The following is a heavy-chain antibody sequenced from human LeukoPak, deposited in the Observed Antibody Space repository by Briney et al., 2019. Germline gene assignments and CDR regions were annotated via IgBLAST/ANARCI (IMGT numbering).Heavy chain of an antibody. J-gene: IGHJ4*02. CDR2: ISGSGGST. V-gene: IGHV3-23*01. Sequence: GESLRLSCAASGFTFSSYAMSWVRQAPGKGLEWVSAISGSGGSTYYADSVKGRFTISRDNSKNTLYLQMNSLRAEDTAVYYCAKDLVFLSTPFDYWGQGTLVTVSS. CDR1: GFTFSSYA. D-gene: IGHD2-2*01. CDR3: AKDLVFLSTPFDY.